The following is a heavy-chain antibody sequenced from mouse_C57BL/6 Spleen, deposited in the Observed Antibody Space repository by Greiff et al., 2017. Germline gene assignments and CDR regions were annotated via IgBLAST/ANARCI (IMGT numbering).Heavy chain of an antibody. D-gene: IGHD3-1*01. V-gene: IGHV10-1*01. CDR2: IRSKSNNYAT. CDR1: GFSFNTYA. Sequence: EVQRVESGGGLVQPKGSLKLSCAASGFSFNTYAMNWVRQAPGKGLEWVARIRSKSNNYATCYADSVKDRFTISRDDSESMLYLQMNNLKTEDTAMYYCVRRGYEGLDYWGQGTTLTVSS. CDR3: VRRGYEGLDY. J-gene: IGHJ2*01.